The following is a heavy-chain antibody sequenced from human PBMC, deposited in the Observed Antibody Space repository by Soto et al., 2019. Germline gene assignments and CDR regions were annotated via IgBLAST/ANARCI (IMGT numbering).Heavy chain of an antibody. J-gene: IGHJ4*02. Sequence: EVQLVESGGGLVQPGGSLKLSCAASGFTFSDSAIHWVRQTSGKGLEWVGRIRSKANNYATVYAASLEGRFTISRDDAKNTAHLQMNSLTTEDTAVYYCTRPTDGDYSTFDYWGQGTLVIVSS. V-gene: IGHV3-73*02. CDR2: IRSKANNYAT. CDR3: TRPTDGDYSTFDY. CDR1: GFTFSDSA. D-gene: IGHD4-17*01.